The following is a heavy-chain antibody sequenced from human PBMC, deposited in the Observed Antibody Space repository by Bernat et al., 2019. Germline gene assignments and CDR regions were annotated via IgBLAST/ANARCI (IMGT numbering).Heavy chain of an antibody. CDR3: TRDWDYYYGSESQHLYGMDV. Sequence: EVQLVESGGGLVQPGRSLRLSCTASGFTFGDYAMSWFRQAPGKGLEWVGFIRSKAYGGTTEYAASVKGRFTISRDDSKSIAYLQMNSLKTEDTAVYYCTRDWDYYYGSESQHLYGMDVWGQGTTVTVSS. V-gene: IGHV3-49*03. CDR1: GFTFGDYA. J-gene: IGHJ6*02. CDR2: IRSKAYGGTT. D-gene: IGHD3-10*01.